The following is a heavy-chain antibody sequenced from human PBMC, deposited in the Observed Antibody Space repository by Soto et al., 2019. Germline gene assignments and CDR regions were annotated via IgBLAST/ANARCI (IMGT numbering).Heavy chain of an antibody. D-gene: IGHD1-1*01. J-gene: IGHJ6*02. CDR3: TTKPPPTGTTGGRASVDV. CDR2: IKSKTDGGTT. V-gene: IGHV3-15*01. Sequence: GGSLRLSCAASGFTFSNAWMSWVRQAPGKGLEWVGRIKSKTDGGTTDYAAPVKGRFTISRDDSKNTLYLQMNSLKTEDTAVYYCTTKPPPTGTTGGRASVDVWGQGTTVTVSS. CDR1: GFTFSNAW.